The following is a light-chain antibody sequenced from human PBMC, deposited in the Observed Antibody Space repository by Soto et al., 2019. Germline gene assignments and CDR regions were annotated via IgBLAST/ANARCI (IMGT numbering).Light chain of an antibody. CDR2: GAS. CDR1: QSVSNN. V-gene: IGKV3-15*01. Sequence: EIVMTQSPATLSVSPGESATLSCRASQSVSNNLTWYQQKPGQPHRLLIYGASTRATGVQGRFSGSGSGTEFTLTIRSLQSEDFAVYYCKKYNNWPFTFGQGTRLEIK. CDR3: KKYNNWPFT. J-gene: IGKJ5*01.